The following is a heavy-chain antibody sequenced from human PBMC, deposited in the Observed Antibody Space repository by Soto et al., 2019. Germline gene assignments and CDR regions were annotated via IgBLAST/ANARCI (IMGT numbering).Heavy chain of an antibody. Sequence: QVQLVQSGAEVKKPGSSVKVSCKASGGTFSSYAIRWVRQAPGQGLEWMGGIIPIFGTANYAQKFQGRVTITADESTSKADMELSSLISEDTAVFYCASKYYYDSSGYPYGMDVWGQGTTVTVSS. J-gene: IGHJ6*02. CDR1: GGTFSSYA. CDR2: IIPIFGTA. CDR3: ASKYYYDSSGYPYGMDV. V-gene: IGHV1-69*01. D-gene: IGHD3-22*01.